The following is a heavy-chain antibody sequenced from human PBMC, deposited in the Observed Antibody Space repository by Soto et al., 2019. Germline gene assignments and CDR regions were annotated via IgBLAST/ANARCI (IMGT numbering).Heavy chain of an antibody. Sequence: QVQLVQSGAEVKKPGASVKVSCTASGYTFTSYPMHWVRQAPGQSLEWMGWINAGNGNTKYSQKFQDRVTITRDTSASTAYLELSSLRSEDTAVYFCARDMLRFTSSPFDYWGHASLVTVSS. CDR2: INAGNGNT. J-gene: IGHJ4*01. CDR3: ARDMLRFTSSPFDY. D-gene: IGHD6-13*01. CDR1: GYTFTSYP. V-gene: IGHV1-3*01.